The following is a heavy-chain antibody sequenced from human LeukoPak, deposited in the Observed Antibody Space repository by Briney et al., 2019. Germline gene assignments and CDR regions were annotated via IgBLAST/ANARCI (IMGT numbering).Heavy chain of an antibody. J-gene: IGHJ4*02. D-gene: IGHD5-18*01. CDR2: ISGSGGST. V-gene: IGHV3-23*01. CDR3: AKEGYSYGYFYFDY. Sequence: GGSLRLSCAASGFPFSSYAMSWVRHAPREGLEWVSAISGSGGSTYYADSVKGRFTISRDNSKNTLYLQMNSLRAEDTAVYYCAKEGYSYGYFYFDYWGQGTLVTVSS. CDR1: GFPFSSYA.